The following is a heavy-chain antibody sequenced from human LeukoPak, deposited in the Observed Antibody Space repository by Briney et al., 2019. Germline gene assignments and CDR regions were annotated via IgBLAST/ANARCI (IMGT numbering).Heavy chain of an antibody. V-gene: IGHV3-11*01. J-gene: IGHJ4*02. Sequence: PGGSLRLSCAASGFTFSDYYMSWIRQAPGKGLEWVSYISSSGSTIYYADSVKGRFTISRDNAKNSLYLQMNSLRAEDTAVYYCARSVAYTGYSSGWYGFWIDYWGQGTLVTVSS. CDR3: ARSVAYTGYSSGWYGFWIDY. CDR1: GFTFSDYY. D-gene: IGHD6-19*01. CDR2: ISSSGSTI.